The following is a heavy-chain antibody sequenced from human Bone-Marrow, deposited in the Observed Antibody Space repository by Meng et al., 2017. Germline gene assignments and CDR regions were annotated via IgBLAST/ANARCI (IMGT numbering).Heavy chain of an antibody. Sequence: GESLKISCAASGFTFSSYEMNWVRQAPGKGLEWVSYISSSGSTIYYADSVKGRFTISRDNAKNSLYLQMNSLRAEDTAVYYCARDEGITMVRGVIHYYYGMDVWGHGTTVTVSS. V-gene: IGHV3-48*03. D-gene: IGHD3-10*01. CDR1: GFTFSSYE. J-gene: IGHJ6*02. CDR3: ARDEGITMVRGVIHYYYGMDV. CDR2: ISSSGSTI.